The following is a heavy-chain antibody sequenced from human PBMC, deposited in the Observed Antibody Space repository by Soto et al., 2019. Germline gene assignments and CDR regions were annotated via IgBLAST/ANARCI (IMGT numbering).Heavy chain of an antibody. CDR1: GFTFSSYG. D-gene: IGHD1-26*01. CDR3: AKEGGLSGSYYIPSSYYFDY. J-gene: IGHJ4*02. V-gene: IGHV3-30*18. Sequence: QVQLVESGGGVVQPGRSPRLSCVASGFTFSSYGMHWVRQAPGKGLEWVAIISYDGSNTYYADSVKGRFTISRDNSKNTLYLQMNSLRAEDTSVYYCAKEGGLSGSYYIPSSYYFDYWGQGTLVTVSS. CDR2: ISYDGSNT.